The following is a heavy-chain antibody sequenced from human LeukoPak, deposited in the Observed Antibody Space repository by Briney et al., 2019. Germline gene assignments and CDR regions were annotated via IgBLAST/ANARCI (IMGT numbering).Heavy chain of an antibody. CDR1: GDSNGSYY. CDR3: ARGRARDGSYPWVDS. Sequence: SETLSLTCSVSGDSNGSYYWTWIRQSPGKGLEWIGHIYYGGSTNYSPSLKSRVSISVDTSNNQFSLQLRSVSAADTAIYYCARGRARDGSYPWVDSWGQGTLVTVSS. D-gene: IGHD3-16*02. V-gene: IGHV4-59*01. J-gene: IGHJ5*01. CDR2: IYYGGST.